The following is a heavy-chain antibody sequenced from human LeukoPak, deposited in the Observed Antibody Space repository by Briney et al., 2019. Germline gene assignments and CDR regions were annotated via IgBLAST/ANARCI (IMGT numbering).Heavy chain of an antibody. V-gene: IGHV3-23*01. D-gene: IGHD2-2*01. CDR2: ISASADST. Sequence: GGSLRLSCAASGFSFSSYAMNWVRQASGKGLEWVSTISASADSTYYADSVKGRFTISRDNSKNTLHLQMNSLRAEDTAVYYCAKGGAGYCSSTSCLYYFDYWGQGTPVTVST. CDR3: AKGGAGYCSSTSCLYYFDY. J-gene: IGHJ4*02. CDR1: GFSFSSYA.